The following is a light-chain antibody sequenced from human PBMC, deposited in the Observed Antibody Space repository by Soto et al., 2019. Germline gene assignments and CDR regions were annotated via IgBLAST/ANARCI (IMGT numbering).Light chain of an antibody. J-gene: IGKJ2*01. CDR1: PSISKY. V-gene: IGKV1-39*01. Sequence: DIQMPQSPSSLSASVGDRVTITCRASPSISKYLNWYQQKPGKAPELLVYAASTLQSGVPSRFSGSGSGTDFTLTISSLQPEDFATYFCQQTSSTPPYTFGQGTKLEIK. CDR3: QQTSSTPPYT. CDR2: AAS.